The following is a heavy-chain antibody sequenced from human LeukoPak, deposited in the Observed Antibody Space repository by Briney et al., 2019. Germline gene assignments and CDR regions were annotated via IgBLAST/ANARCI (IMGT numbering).Heavy chain of an antibody. V-gene: IGHV1-2*07. CDR1: GYTFTDYY. J-gene: IGHJ4*02. D-gene: IGHD2-8*02. CDR3: ARDVGSLVVDY. Sequence: ASEKVSCKASGYTFTDYYIHWVRQAPGQGLEWMGWINPNSGGTNYAHKFQGRVTMTSDTSISTVYMDLSSLNSDDTAVYYCARDVGSLVVDYWGQGTLVPVSS. CDR2: INPNSGGT.